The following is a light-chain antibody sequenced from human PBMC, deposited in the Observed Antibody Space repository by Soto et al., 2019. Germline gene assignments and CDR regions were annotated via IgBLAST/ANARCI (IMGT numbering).Light chain of an antibody. CDR3: QKYTSAPRLT. CDR1: QGISNY. Sequence: DIQMTQSPSSLSASVGDRVTITCRASQGISNYLAWYQQKPGKVPKLLIYAASTLQSGVPSRFSGSGSGTDFTLPISSLHPEDVATYYCQKYTSAPRLTFGGGTKVEIK. CDR2: AAS. J-gene: IGKJ4*01. V-gene: IGKV1-27*01.